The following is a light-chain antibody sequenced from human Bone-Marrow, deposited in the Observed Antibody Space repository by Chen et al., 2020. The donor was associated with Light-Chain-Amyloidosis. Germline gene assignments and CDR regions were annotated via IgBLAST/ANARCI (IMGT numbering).Light chain of an antibody. Sequence: DIQMTHSPSTLSASVGDRVTITCRASQSISSWLAWYQQKPGKAPKLLIYKASTLESGVPSRFRGSGSGTDFTLTISGLQPDDFATYYCQQFINYSFGQGTKVEIK. CDR3: QQFINYS. J-gene: IGKJ1*01. CDR1: QSISSW. CDR2: KAS. V-gene: IGKV1-5*03.